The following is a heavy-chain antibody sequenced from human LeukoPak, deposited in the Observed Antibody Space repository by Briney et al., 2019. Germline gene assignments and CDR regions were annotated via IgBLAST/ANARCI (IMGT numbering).Heavy chain of an antibody. CDR3: ARGRYSNRGFDY. CDR2: MNPNSGNT. Sequence: GASVKVSCKASGYTFTDYYIHWVRQATGQGLEWMGWMNPNSGNTGYAQKFQGRVTMTRNTSISTAYMELSSLRSEDTAVYYCARGRYSNRGFDYWGQGTLVTVSS. D-gene: IGHD5-12*01. CDR1: GYTFTDYY. V-gene: IGHV1-8*02. J-gene: IGHJ4*02.